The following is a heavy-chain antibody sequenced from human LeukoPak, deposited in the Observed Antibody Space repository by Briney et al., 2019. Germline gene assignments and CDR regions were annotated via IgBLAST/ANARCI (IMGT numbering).Heavy chain of an antibody. V-gene: IGHV1-46*01. CDR2: INPSGGST. Sequence: ASVKVSFKASGYTFTSYYMHWVRQAPGQGLEWMGIINPSGGSTGYAQKFQGRVTMTRDTSTSTVYMELSSLRSEDTAVYYCARGYYDSSGYYDIDYWGQGTLVTVSS. D-gene: IGHD3-22*01. CDR1: GYTFTSYY. J-gene: IGHJ4*02. CDR3: ARGYYDSSGYYDIDY.